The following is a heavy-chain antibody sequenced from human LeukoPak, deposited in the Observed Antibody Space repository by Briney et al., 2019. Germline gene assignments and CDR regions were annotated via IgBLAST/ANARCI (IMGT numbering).Heavy chain of an antibody. Sequence: GGSLRLSCAASGFTFSSYAMHWVRQAPGKGLEWVAVISYDGSNKYYAYSVKGRFTISRDNSKNTLYLQMNSLRAEDTAVYYCAREERTFGVVIDYWGQGTLVTVSS. V-gene: IGHV3-30*01. J-gene: IGHJ4*02. CDR2: ISYDGSNK. D-gene: IGHD3-3*01. CDR3: AREERTFGVVIDY. CDR1: GFTFSSYA.